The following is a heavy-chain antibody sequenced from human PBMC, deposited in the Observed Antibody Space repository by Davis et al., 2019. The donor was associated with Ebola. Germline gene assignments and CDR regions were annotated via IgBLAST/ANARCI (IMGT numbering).Heavy chain of an antibody. D-gene: IGHD1-26*01. V-gene: IGHV4-39*01. CDR1: DDSIRRRGYH. CDR2: VYYSGST. CDR3: TRRDSGSQHFDN. J-gene: IGHJ4*02. Sequence: MPSGTLSLTCTVSDDSIRRRGYHWCWIRQPPGKGREWIGSVYYSGSTYYNPSLKSRVTISVDTSRNQFSLRLTSVTAADTAVYFCTRRDSGSQHFDNWGQGTLVSVSS.